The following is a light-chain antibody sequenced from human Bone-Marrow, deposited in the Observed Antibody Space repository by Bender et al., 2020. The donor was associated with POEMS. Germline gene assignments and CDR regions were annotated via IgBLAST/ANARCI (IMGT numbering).Light chain of an antibody. CDR3: QSYDISLSGWV. Sequence: SSELTQPPSVSVSPGQTTTITCSGGKLGIKSPCWYQQRPGQSPVLLIYQTAKRPSGIPERFSGSTSGNTAILTITGTQAVDEADYYCQSYDISLSGWVFGGGTKLTAL. J-gene: IGLJ3*02. CDR2: QTA. V-gene: IGLV3-1*01. CDR1: KLGIKS.